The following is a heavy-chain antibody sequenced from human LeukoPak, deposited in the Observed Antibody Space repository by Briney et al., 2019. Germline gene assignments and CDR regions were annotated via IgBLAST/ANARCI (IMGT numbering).Heavy chain of an antibody. V-gene: IGHV3-23*01. CDR1: GFTFSSYA. Sequence: PGGSLRLSCAASGFTFSSYAMSWVRQAPGKGLEWVSAISGSGGSTYYADSVKGRFTISRDNSKNTLYLQMNSLRAEDTAVYYCARASPDRGIAGNYYYYMDVWGKGTTVTVSS. J-gene: IGHJ6*03. CDR2: ISGSGGST. D-gene: IGHD6-13*01. CDR3: ARASPDRGIAGNYYYYMDV.